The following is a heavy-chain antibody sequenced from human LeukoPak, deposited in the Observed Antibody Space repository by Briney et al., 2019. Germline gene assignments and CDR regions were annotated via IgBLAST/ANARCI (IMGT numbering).Heavy chain of an antibody. CDR2: IYTGGST. D-gene: IGHD5-12*01. V-gene: IGHV3-66*01. CDR3: ARGLAERATITLAH. J-gene: IGHJ4*02. Sequence: PGGSLRLSCAASGFCVNINYISWSGQAPGKGLEWGSGIYTGGSTYYTDSVKGRFIISRDNSKNTVFLEMNNLRVEDTAVYLCARGLAERATITLAHWGQGTLVTVSS. CDR1: GFCVNINY.